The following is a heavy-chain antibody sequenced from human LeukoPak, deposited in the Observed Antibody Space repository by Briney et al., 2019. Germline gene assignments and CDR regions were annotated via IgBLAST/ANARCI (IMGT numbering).Heavy chain of an antibody. CDR2: INPNSGGT. V-gene: IGHV1-2*02. J-gene: IGHJ6*03. CDR3: ARDPPGGHYMDV. D-gene: IGHD3-16*01. Sequence: ASVKVSCKASGYTFTGYYMHWVRQAPGQGLEWMGWINPNSGGTNYAQKFQGRVTMTRDTSISTAYMELSRLRSDDTAVYYCARDPPGGHYMDVWGKGTTVTVSS. CDR1: GYTFTGYY.